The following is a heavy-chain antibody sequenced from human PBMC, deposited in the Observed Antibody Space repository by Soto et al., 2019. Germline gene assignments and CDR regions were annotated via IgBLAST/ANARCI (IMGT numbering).Heavy chain of an antibody. D-gene: IGHD1-7*01. J-gene: IGHJ6*03. CDR3: AKDMELELRYYYYYYMDV. Sequence: GGFLRLSCAASGFTFSSYGMHWVRQAPGKGLEWVAVISYDGSNKYYADSVKGRFTISRDNSKNTLYLQMNSLRAEDTAVYYCAKDMELELRYYYYYYMDVWGKGTTVTVSS. CDR2: ISYDGSNK. V-gene: IGHV3-30*18. CDR1: GFTFSSYG.